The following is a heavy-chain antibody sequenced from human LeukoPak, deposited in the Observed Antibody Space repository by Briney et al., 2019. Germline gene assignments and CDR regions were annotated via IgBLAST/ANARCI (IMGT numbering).Heavy chain of an antibody. CDR3: ARRYSSSPSYNWFDP. D-gene: IGHD6-6*01. J-gene: IGHJ5*02. CDR1: GGTFSSYA. Sequence: SVKVSCKASGGTFSSYAISWVRQAPGQGLEWMGGIIPTFGTANYAQKFQGRVTITADESTSTAYMELSSLRSEDTAVYYCARRYSSSPSYNWFDPWGQGTLVTVSS. CDR2: IIPTFGTA. V-gene: IGHV1-69*01.